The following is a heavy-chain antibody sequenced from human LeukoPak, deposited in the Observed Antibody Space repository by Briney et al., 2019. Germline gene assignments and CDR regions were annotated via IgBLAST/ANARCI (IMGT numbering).Heavy chain of an antibody. V-gene: IGHV3-21*01. CDR2: ISSSSSYI. CDR3: ARDERAPHYYGNSGY. D-gene: IGHD3-3*01. Sequence: PGGSLRLSXAASGFTFSSYSMNWVRQAPGKGLEWISSISSSSSYIYYADSVKGRFTISRDNAKNSLYLQMNSLRAEDTAVYYCARDERAPHYYGNSGYWGQGTLVTVSS. J-gene: IGHJ4*02. CDR1: GFTFSSYS.